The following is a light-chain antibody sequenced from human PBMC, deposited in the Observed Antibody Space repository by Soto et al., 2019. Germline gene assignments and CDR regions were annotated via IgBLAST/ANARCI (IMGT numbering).Light chain of an antibody. Sequence: DIQMTQSPSTLSGSVGDRVTITCRASQTISSWLAWYQQKPGKAPKLLIYKASTLKSGVPSRFSGSGSGTEFTLTISSLQPDDFGVYFCQQYDNWPLTFGGGTKVDIK. CDR1: QTISSW. V-gene: IGKV1-5*03. CDR2: KAS. CDR3: QQYDNWPLT. J-gene: IGKJ4*01.